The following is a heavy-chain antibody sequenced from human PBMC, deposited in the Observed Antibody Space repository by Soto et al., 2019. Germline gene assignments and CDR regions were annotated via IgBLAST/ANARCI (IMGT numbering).Heavy chain of an antibody. Sequence: EAQLVESGGGLVQPGGSVRLSCAASGFTFSSYEMNWVRQAPGKGLEWVSYISSSGSTIYYADSVKGRFTISRDNAKNSLYVHMNSVRAEDTAVYYCATRSGGGGAFDIWGQGTMVTVS. V-gene: IGHV3-48*03. CDR1: GFTFSSYE. CDR3: ATRSGGGGAFDI. D-gene: IGHD3-10*01. CDR2: ISSSGSTI. J-gene: IGHJ3*02.